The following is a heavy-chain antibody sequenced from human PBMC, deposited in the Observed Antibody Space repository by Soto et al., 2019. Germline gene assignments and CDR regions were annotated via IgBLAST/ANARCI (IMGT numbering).Heavy chain of an antibody. Sequence: SVKVSCKASGGTFSSYAISWVRQAPGQGLEWMGGIIPIFGTANYAQKFQGRVTITADESTSTAYMELSSLRSEDTAVYYCARAIVVVPAAIGWFDPWGQGTLVTVSS. J-gene: IGHJ5*02. CDR1: GGTFSSYA. D-gene: IGHD2-2*02. CDR3: ARAIVVVPAAIGWFDP. V-gene: IGHV1-69*13. CDR2: IIPIFGTA.